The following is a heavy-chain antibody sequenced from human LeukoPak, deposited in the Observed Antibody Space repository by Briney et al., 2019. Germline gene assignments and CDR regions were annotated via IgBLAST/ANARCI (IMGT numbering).Heavy chain of an antibody. CDR2: ISGSGGST. D-gene: IGHD2-21*02. V-gene: IGHV3-23*01. CDR3: AKDRSWGVEVTTSPQFDY. Sequence: GGSLRLSCAVSGFTFSNYAMSWVRQAPGKGLEWVSVISGSGGSTNYADSVKGRFTISRDNSKNTLYLQMNSLRAEDTAVYYCAKDRSWGVEVTTSPQFDYWGQGTLVTVSS. J-gene: IGHJ4*02. CDR1: GFTFSNYA.